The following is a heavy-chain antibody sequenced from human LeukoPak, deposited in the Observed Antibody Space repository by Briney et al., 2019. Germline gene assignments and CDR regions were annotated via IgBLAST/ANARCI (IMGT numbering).Heavy chain of an antibody. J-gene: IGHJ3*02. V-gene: IGHV4-39*07. CDR3: ARGPTIAAAQGAFDI. Sequence: SPSETLSLTCTVSGGSISSSSYYWGWIRQPPGKGLEWIGSIYYSGSTYYNPSLKSRVTISVDTSKNQFSLKLSSVTAADTAVYYCARGPTIAAAQGAFDIWGQGTMVTVSS. CDR1: GGSISSSSYY. D-gene: IGHD6-13*01. CDR2: IYYSGST.